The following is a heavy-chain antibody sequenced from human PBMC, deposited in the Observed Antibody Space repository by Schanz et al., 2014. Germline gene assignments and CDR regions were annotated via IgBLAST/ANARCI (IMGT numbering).Heavy chain of an antibody. CDR1: GFTFSTYA. J-gene: IGHJ4*02. Sequence: EVQLVESGGGLVQPGGSLRLSCVASGFTFSTYAMHWVRQAPGKGLEYVSAITSSGGNTYYANSVKDRFTISRDNSKNTLYLQMGSLRAGDMAVYYWARVQKAAAAALDYWGQGTLVTVSS. CDR3: ARVQKAAAAALDY. CDR2: ITSSGGNT. V-gene: IGHV3-64*01. D-gene: IGHD2-2*01.